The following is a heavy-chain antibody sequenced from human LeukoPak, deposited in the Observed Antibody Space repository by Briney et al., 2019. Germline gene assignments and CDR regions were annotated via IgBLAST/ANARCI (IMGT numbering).Heavy chain of an antibody. CDR1: GFTFSSYG. CDR2: IWYDGSNK. D-gene: IGHD2-2*02. V-gene: IGHV3-33*01. Sequence: GGSLRLSCAASGFTFSSYGMHWVRQAPGKGLEWVAVIWYDGSNKYYADSVKGRFTISRDNSKNTLYLQMNSPRAEDTAVYYCARIRVKYCSSTSCYTGGYGMDVWGQGTTVTVSS. CDR3: ARIRVKYCSSTSCYTGGYGMDV. J-gene: IGHJ6*02.